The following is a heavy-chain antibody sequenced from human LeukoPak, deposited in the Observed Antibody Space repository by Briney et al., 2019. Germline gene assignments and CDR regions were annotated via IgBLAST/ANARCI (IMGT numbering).Heavy chain of an antibody. CDR2: FSGSGGST. J-gene: IGHJ1*01. V-gene: IGHV3-23*01. D-gene: IGHD3/OR15-3a*01. CDR3: AKDLWTFTLGYSHH. Sequence: GGSLRLSCAASGFTFSTYAMSWVRQAPGKGLEWVSGFSGSGGSTHYADSVKGRFTISRDNSENTLFLQMNSLRAEDTAIYYCAKDLWTFTLGYSHHWGQGTLVTVSS. CDR1: GFTFSTYA.